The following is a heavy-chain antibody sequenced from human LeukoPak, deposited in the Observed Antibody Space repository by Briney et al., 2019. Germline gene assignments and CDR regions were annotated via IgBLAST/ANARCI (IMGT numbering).Heavy chain of an antibody. V-gene: IGHV1-69*05. CDR2: IIPIFGTA. Sequence: ASVKVSCKASGGTFSSYAISWVRQAPGQGLEWMGGIIPIFGTANYAQKFQGRVTMTRNTSISTAYMELSSLRSEDTAVYYCARGGGLSIAARQGGYYYMDVWGKGTTVTVSS. CDR3: ARGGGLSIAARQGGYYYMDV. J-gene: IGHJ6*03. D-gene: IGHD6-6*01. CDR1: GGTFSSYA.